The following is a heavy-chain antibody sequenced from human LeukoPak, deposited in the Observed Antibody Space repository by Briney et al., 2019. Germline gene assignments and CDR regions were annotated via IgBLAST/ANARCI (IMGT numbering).Heavy chain of an antibody. CDR1: GGSFSGYY. CDR2: INHSGST. CDR3: ARRVVGATNWFDP. J-gene: IGHJ5*02. Sequence: KASETLSLTCAVYGGSFSGYYWSWIRQPPGKGLEWIGEINHSGSTNYNPSLKSRVTISVDTSKNQFSLKLSSVTAADTAVYYCARRVVGATNWFDPWGQGTLVTVSS. D-gene: IGHD1-26*01. V-gene: IGHV4-34*01.